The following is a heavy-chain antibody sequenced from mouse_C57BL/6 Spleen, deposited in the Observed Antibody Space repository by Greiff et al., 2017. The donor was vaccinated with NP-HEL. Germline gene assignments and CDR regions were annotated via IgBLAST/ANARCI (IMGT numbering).Heavy chain of an antibody. D-gene: IGHD1-1*01. J-gene: IGHJ1*03. V-gene: IGHV1-80*01. CDR1: GYAFSSYW. Sequence: QVHVKQSGAELVKPGASVKISCKASGYAFSSYWMNWVKQRPGKGLEWIGQIYPGDGDTNYNGKFKGKATLTADKSSSTAYMQLSSLTSEDSAVYFCAAYYYGSSYVYWYFDVWGTGTTVTVSS. CDR3: AAYYYGSSYVYWYFDV. CDR2: IYPGDGDT.